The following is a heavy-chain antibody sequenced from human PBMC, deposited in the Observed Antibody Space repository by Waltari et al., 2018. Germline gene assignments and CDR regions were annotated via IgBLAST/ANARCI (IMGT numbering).Heavy chain of an antibody. V-gene: IGHV4-39*07. D-gene: IGHD6-13*01. Sequence: QLQLQESGPGLVKPSETLSLTCTVSGGSISSSSYYWGWIRQPPGKGLEWIGSIYYSGSTYYNPSLKSRVTISVDTSKNQFSLKLSSVTAADTAVYYCARADNPGIAAAGGRWGQGTLVTVSS. J-gene: IGHJ4*02. CDR1: GGSISSSSYY. CDR2: IYYSGST. CDR3: ARADNPGIAAAGGR.